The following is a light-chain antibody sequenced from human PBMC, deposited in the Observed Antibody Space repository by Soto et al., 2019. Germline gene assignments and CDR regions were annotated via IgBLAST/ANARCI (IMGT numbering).Light chain of an antibody. V-gene: IGKV3-20*01. J-gene: IGKJ1*01. CDR1: QSASNN. CDR3: QQYGGSPRT. CDR2: GAS. Sequence: EIVMTQSPATLSVSPGERATLSCRASQSASNNLAWYQHKPGQAPRLLIYGASNRATGIPDRFSGSGSGTDFTLTISKLEPEDFAVYHCQQYGGSPRTFGQGTKVDIK.